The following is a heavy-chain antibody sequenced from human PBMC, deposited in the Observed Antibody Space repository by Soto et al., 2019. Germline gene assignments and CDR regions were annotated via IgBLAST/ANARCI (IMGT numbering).Heavy chain of an antibody. D-gene: IGHD2-21*02. J-gene: IGHJ6*02. CDR2: IHHSGST. Sequence: QVQLQESGPGLVKPSGTLSLSCAVSGDSISRRNWWSWVRQSPGQGLEWIGEIHHSGSTNYNLSLKSRVTISIDKTKTHFSLSPTSETAADTAVYYCARATAVADEIVYGLDVWGQGTAVTVSS. V-gene: IGHV4-4*02. CDR3: ARATAVADEIVYGLDV. CDR1: GDSISRRNW.